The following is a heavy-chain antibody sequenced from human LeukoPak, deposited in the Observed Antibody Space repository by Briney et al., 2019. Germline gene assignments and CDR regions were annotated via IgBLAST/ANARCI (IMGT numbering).Heavy chain of an antibody. CDR2: INHSGST. V-gene: IGHV4-34*01. J-gene: IGHJ4*02. D-gene: IGHD2-2*01. Sequence: SETLSLTCAVYGGSFSGYYWSWIRQPPGKGLEWIGEINHSGSTNYNPSLKSRVTISVDTSKNQFSLKLSSVTAADTAVYYCASSRGYQLTYDYWGQGTLVTVSS. CDR3: ASSRGYQLTYDY. CDR1: GGSFSGYY.